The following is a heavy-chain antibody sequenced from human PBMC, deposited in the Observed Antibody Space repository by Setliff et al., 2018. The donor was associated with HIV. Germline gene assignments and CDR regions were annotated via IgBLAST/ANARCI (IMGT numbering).Heavy chain of an antibody. Sequence: GGSLRLSCVASGLTLSSYAMNWVRQAPGKGLEWVSAIVGGASSTVYADSVKGRFTISRDNSKNTLYLQMNSLRPEDTAIYYCAKLAPSYSSGKDDFWGQGTLVTVSS. CDR2: IVGGASST. D-gene: IGHD6-19*01. V-gene: IGHV3-23*01. J-gene: IGHJ4*02. CDR1: GLTLSSYA. CDR3: AKLAPSYSSGKDDF.